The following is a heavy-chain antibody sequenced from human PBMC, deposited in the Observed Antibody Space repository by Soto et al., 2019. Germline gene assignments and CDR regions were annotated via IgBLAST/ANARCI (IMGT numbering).Heavy chain of an antibody. CDR1: GYTFTSYG. D-gene: IGHD6-13*01. J-gene: IGHJ6*02. Sequence: ASVKVSCKASGYTFTSYGISWVRQAPGQGLEWMGWISAYNGNTNYAQKLQGRVTMTTDTSTSTAYMELRSLRSDDPAVYYCARDPDSSSRYYYGMDVWGQGTTVTVSS. CDR2: ISAYNGNT. CDR3: ARDPDSSSRYYYGMDV. V-gene: IGHV1-18*04.